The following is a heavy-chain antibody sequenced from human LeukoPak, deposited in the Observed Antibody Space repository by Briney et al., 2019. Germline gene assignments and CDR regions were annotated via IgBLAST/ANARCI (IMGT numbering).Heavy chain of an antibody. D-gene: IGHD3-16*01. Sequence: GGSLRLSCAVSGLTFSSSWMDWVRQAPGKGLEWVASINHNGNVNYYVDSVKGRFTISRDNAKNSLYLQMSNLRAEDTAVYFCARGGGLDVWGQGATVTVSS. CDR3: ARGGGLDV. V-gene: IGHV3-7*03. CDR2: INHNGNVN. J-gene: IGHJ6*02. CDR1: GLTFSSSW.